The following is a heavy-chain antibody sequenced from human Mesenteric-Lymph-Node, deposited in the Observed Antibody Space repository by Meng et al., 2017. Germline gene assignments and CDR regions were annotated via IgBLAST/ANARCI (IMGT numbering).Heavy chain of an antibody. D-gene: IGHD1-26*01. CDR2: IYYSGST. J-gene: IGHJ5*02. V-gene: IGHV4-39*01. CDR3: ARGQRSYSGSYPEWFDP. Sequence: QLQGSGPGLGNPSETLSLPRPFSGGSIRSSHYYWGWVRQPPGKGPQWIGTIYYSGSTSYNPSLKSRVTISVDTSKNQFSVNLSSVTAADTAVYYCARGQRSYSGSYPEWFDPWGQGTLVTVSS. CDR1: GGSIRSSHYY.